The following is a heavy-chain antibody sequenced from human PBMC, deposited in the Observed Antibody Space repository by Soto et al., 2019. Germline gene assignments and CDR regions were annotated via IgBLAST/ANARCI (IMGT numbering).Heavy chain of an antibody. Sequence: QVQLVQSGTEVKKPGASVKVSCKTSGYTFINFGIGWVRQAPGQGLEWMGWISPFNGHTNYAQKFQGRVSLTTDTSTSTAFLELRSLTYDDTAVYYCAREPPRATAGLNYFDAWGQGTLVTVSS. J-gene: IGHJ5*02. D-gene: IGHD6-13*01. CDR3: AREPPRATAGLNYFDA. CDR1: GYTFINFG. CDR2: ISPFNGHT. V-gene: IGHV1-18*01.